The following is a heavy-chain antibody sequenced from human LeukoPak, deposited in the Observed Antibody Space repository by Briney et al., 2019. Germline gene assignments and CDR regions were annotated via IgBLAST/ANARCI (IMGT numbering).Heavy chain of an antibody. CDR3: AKDYDYGFDY. V-gene: IGHV3-9*01. CDR2: ISWNIDNI. J-gene: IGHJ4*02. Sequence: GRSLRLSCAASGFTFDDYVMHWVRQAPGKGLEWVSGISWNIDNIDYADSVRDRFTISRDNAKNSLYLQMNSLRAEDTALYYCAKDYDYGFDYWGQGTLVTVSS. CDR1: GFTFDDYV. D-gene: IGHD4-17*01.